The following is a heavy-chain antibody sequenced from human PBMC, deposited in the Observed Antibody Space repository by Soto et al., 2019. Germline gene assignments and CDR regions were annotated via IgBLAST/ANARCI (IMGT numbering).Heavy chain of an antibody. J-gene: IGHJ3*02. CDR1: GGSMSNYY. V-gene: IGHV4-59*01. Sequence: ASETLSLTCTVSGGSMSNYYCSWIRQPPGKGLEWIGYIYYSGRTNYNPSLKSRVTMSIDKSKNQFSLKLSSVTAADAAVYYCARAYEIYYDSAFDIWGQGTMVTVSS. D-gene: IGHD3-3*01. CDR2: IYYSGRT. CDR3: ARAYEIYYDSAFDI.